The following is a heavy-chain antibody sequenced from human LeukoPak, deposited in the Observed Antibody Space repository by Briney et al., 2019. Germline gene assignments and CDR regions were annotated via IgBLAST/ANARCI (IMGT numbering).Heavy chain of an antibody. V-gene: IGHV5-51*01. Sequence: GESLKISCKGSGYSFTSYWIGWVRQMPGKGLEWMGIVYPGDSDTRYSPSFQGQVTISADKSISTAYLQWSSLKASDTAMYYCARQVVGATTAYYYYYGIDVWGQGTTVTVSS. CDR2: VYPGDSDT. J-gene: IGHJ6*02. D-gene: IGHD1-26*01. CDR3: ARQVVGATTAYYYYYGIDV. CDR1: GYSFTSYW.